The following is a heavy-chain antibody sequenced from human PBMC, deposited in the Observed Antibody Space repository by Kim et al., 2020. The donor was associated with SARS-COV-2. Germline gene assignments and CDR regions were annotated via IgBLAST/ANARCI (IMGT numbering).Heavy chain of an antibody. CDR1: GYTFTSYA. V-gene: IGHV7-4-1*02. CDR2: INTNTGNP. CDR3: ARVKRYYYDSSGYYSVYYFDY. Sequence: ASVKVSCKASGYTFTSYAMNWVRQAPGQGLEWMGWINTNTGNPTYAQGFTGRFVFSLDTSVSTAYLQISSLKAEDTAVYYCARVKRYYYDSSGYYSVYYFDYWGQGTLVTVSS. J-gene: IGHJ4*02. D-gene: IGHD3-22*01.